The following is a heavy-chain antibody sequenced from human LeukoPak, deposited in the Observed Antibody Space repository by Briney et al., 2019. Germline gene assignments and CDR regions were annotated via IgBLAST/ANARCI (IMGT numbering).Heavy chain of an antibody. Sequence: GGSLRLSCAASGFTFSSYAVHWVRQAPGKGLEWVAVISYDGSNEYYADSVKGRFTISRDNSKNTLYLQMNSLRAEDTAVYYCAKDPMHYYDSSGYSPFDYWGQGTLVTVSS. CDR1: GFTFSSYA. D-gene: IGHD3-22*01. J-gene: IGHJ4*02. CDR2: ISYDGSNE. CDR3: AKDPMHYYDSSGYSPFDY. V-gene: IGHV3-30-3*01.